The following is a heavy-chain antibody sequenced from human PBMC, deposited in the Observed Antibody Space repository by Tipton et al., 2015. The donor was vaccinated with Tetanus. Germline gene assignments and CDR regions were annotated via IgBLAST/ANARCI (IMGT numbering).Heavy chain of an antibody. Sequence: SLRLSCEASRLTLGAYLMNWVRQAPGKGLEWIADISSGGRTIYYADSVKGRFTITRDNAKNSLFLQMSSLRAEDTAVYYCARPYGSGSDDAFDIWCQGTMVTVSS. J-gene: IGHJ3*02. D-gene: IGHD3-10*01. V-gene: IGHV3-48*01. CDR3: ARPYGSGSDDAFDI. CDR1: RLTLGAYL. CDR2: ISSGGRTI.